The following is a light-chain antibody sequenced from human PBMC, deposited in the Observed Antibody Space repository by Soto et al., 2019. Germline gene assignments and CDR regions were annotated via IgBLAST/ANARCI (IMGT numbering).Light chain of an antibody. J-gene: IGKJ1*01. CDR3: QQYDSYSPT. CDR1: QTISSW. Sequence: DIQMTQSPSTLSGSVGDRVTITCRASQTISSWLAWYQQKPGKAPRLLIYEASDVASGVPSRFSGSGTGTEFTLTISSLQPDDFATYYCQQYDSYSPTFGQGTKVDI. V-gene: IGKV1-5*01. CDR2: EAS.